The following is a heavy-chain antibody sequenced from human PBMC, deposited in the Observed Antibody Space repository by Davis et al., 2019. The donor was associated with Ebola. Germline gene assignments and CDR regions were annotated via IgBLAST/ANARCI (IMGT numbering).Heavy chain of an antibody. CDR1: GFTFSSYW. J-gene: IGHJ3*02. CDR3: AKYSGSQVGAFDI. Sequence: GESLKISCAASGFTFSSYWMHWVRQAPGKGLVWVSRINSDASSTSYADSVKGRFTISRDNAKNTLYLQMNSLRVEDTAVYYCAKYSGSQVGAFDIWGQGTMVTVSS. D-gene: IGHD1-26*01. CDR2: INSDASST. V-gene: IGHV3-74*01.